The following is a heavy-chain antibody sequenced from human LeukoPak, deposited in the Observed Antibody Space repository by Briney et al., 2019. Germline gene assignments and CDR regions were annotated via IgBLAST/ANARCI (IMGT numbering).Heavy chain of an antibody. J-gene: IGHJ4*02. CDR1: GFTVRNNY. CDR2: ISTGGSP. Sequence: GGPLRSSWAASGFTVRNNYMTGVRPPPGKGVEWVSLISTGGSPYYTDSVKGRFTISRDNSKNTLFLQMNSLRAEDTAVYYCVRGFRGYSFEYWGQGTLVTVSS. V-gene: IGHV3-53*01. CDR3: VRGFRGYSFEY.